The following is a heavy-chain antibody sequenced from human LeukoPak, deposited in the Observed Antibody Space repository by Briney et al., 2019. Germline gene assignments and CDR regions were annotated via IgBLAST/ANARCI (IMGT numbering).Heavy chain of an antibody. J-gene: IGHJ5*02. Sequence: SETLSLTCTVSGGSISSSSYYWGWIRQPPGKGLEWIGSIYYSGSTYYSPSLKSRVTISVDTSKNQFSLKLSSVTAADTAVYYCARDWQQLVRGWFDPWGQGTLVTVSS. CDR2: IYYSGST. V-gene: IGHV4-39*07. D-gene: IGHD6-13*01. CDR1: GGSISSSSYY. CDR3: ARDWQQLVRGWFDP.